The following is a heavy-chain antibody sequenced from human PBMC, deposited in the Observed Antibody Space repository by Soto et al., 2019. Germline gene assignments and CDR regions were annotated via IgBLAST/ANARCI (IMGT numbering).Heavy chain of an antibody. CDR1: GFMFSAYW. D-gene: IGHD2-21*01. V-gene: IGHV3-7*01. Sequence: EVQLVESGGRLVQPGGSLRVSCEASGFMFSAYWMSWVRQNPGKGLEWVATISGGASDKFYVESVKGRFTISRDDAKNSVYLQMNSLRYEDTAVYYCVREDWYRFDFWGQGTLVTVSS. J-gene: IGHJ4*02. CDR3: VREDWYRFDF. CDR2: ISGGASDK.